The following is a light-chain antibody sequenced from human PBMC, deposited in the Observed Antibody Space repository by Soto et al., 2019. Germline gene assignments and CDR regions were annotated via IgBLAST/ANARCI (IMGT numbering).Light chain of an antibody. CDR3: QQYNNWPRIT. CDR1: QSVSNN. J-gene: IGKJ5*01. Sequence: EIVMTQSPSTLSGSPGERATLSWGASQSVSNNLAWYQQKPGQAPRLLVHGASTRATGIPARFSGSGSGTEFTLTISSLQSEDFAVYYCQQYNNWPRITFGQGTRLEIK. V-gene: IGKV3-15*01. CDR2: GAS.